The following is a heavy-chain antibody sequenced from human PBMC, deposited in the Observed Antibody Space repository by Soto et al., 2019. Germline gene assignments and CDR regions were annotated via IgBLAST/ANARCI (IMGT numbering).Heavy chain of an antibody. J-gene: IGHJ3*02. CDR2: IIPMLNIT. D-gene: IGHD6-13*01. CDR3: TLGSWSAETFDI. CDR1: GGTFSTYT. V-gene: IGHV1-69*02. Sequence: QVQLVQSGAEVKKPGSSVKVSCKASGGTFSTYTIIWVRQAPGQGLEWMGRIIPMLNITNTAQSFQDRVTIIADKSTSTAHLELRTLRSDDTAMYFCTLGSWSAETFDIWGRGTMVAVSS.